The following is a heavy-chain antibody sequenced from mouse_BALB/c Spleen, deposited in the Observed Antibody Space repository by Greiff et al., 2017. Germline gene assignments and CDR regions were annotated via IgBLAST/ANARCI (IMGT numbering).Heavy chain of an antibody. D-gene: IGHD2-10*02. J-gene: IGHJ4*01. CDR1: GFTFSDYY. CDR3: AREGEYGNSAMDY. CDR2: ISDGGSYT. V-gene: IGHV5-4*02. Sequence: EVKVVESGGGLVKPGGSLTLSCAASGFTFSDYYMYWVRQTPEKRLEWVATISDGGSYTYYPDSVKGRFTISRDNAKNNLYLQMSSLKSEDTAMYYCAREGEYGNSAMDYWGQGTSVTVSS.